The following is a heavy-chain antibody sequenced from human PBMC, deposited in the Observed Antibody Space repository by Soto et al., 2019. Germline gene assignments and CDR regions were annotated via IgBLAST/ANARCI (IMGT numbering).Heavy chain of an antibody. CDR2: INAGNGNT. J-gene: IGHJ4*02. CDR1: GYTFTSYA. Sequence: ASVKVSCKASGYTFTSYAMHWVRQAPGQRLEWMGWINAGNGNTKYSQKFQGRVTITRDTSASTAYMGLSSLRSEDTAVYYCARVGAAAGRDYWGQGTLVTVSS. CDR3: ARVGAAAGRDY. V-gene: IGHV1-3*01. D-gene: IGHD6-13*01.